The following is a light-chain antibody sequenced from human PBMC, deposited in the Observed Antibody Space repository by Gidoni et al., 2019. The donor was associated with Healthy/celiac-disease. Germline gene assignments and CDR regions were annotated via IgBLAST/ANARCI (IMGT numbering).Light chain of an antibody. Sequence: EAMTQQPSVSVSPGQTASITCSGDKLGDKYACWYQQKPGQSPVLVIYEDSKRPSGIPERFSGSNSGNTATLTISGTQAMDEADYYCQAWDSSVVFGGWTSLTVL. J-gene: IGLJ2*01. CDR1: KLGDKY. CDR3: QAWDSSVV. CDR2: EDS. V-gene: IGLV3-1*01.